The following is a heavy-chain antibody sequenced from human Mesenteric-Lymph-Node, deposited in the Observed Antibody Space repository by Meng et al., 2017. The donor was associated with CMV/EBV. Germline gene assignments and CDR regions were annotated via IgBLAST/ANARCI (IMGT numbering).Heavy chain of an antibody. V-gene: IGHV1-18*01. CDR2: ISGYNGNI. Sequence: SCKASGYTFTSYGISRVRQSPGQGLEWMGWISGYNGNINYVQKFQGRVTMTIDTSTSTSYMELRSLRSDDTAVYYCARDRATASSDSWGQGTLVTVSS. J-gene: IGHJ4*02. CDR3: ARDRATASSDS. CDR1: GYTFTSYG. D-gene: IGHD6-13*01.